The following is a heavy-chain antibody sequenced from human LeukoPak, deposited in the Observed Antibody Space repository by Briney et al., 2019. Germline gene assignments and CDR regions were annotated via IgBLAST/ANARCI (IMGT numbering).Heavy chain of an antibody. CDR2: INHSGST. D-gene: IGHD3-22*01. V-gene: IGHV4-34*01. Sequence: KASETLSLTCTVYGGSFSGYYWSWIRQPPGKGLEWIGEINHSGSTNYNPSLKSRVTISVDTSKNQFSLKLSSVTAADTAVYYCAEYYYDSSGPQRDAFDIWGQGTMVTVSS. CDR3: AEYYYDSSGPQRDAFDI. J-gene: IGHJ3*02. CDR1: GGSFSGYY.